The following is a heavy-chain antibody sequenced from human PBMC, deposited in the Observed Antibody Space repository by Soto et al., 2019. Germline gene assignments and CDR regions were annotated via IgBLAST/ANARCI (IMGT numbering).Heavy chain of an antibody. CDR3: ASRGGSSPFDP. CDR1: GYTFTGYY. Sequence: SVKVSCKASGYTFTGYYMHWVRQAPGQGLEWMGRIIPILGIANYAQKFQGRVTITADKSTSTAYMELSSLRSEDTAVYYCASRGGSSPFDPWGQGTLVTVSS. V-gene: IGHV1-69*02. CDR2: IIPILGIA. J-gene: IGHJ5*02. D-gene: IGHD2-15*01.